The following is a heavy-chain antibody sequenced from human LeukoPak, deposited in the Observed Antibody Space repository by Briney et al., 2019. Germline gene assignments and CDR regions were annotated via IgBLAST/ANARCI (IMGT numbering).Heavy chain of an antibody. V-gene: IGHV4-4*08. D-gene: IGHD6-13*01. CDR1: GGFICSYY. CDR3: AGIAAAGVSVRFDP. J-gene: IGHJ5*02. CDR2: IYTSGIT. Sequence: SETLSLTCTVSGGFICSYYGSWLRQPPGKGLEWIGYIYTSGITKYNPSLKSRVTISVDASKNQFSLKLSSVTAADTAVYYCAGIAAAGVSVRFDPWGQGTLVTVSS.